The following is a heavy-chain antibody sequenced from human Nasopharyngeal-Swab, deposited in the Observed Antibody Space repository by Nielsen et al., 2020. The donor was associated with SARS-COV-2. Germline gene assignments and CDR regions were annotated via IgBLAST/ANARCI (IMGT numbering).Heavy chain of an antibody. Sequence: GGSLRLSCAASGFSFSTHAMTWIRQAPGKGLEWVSSLGVGGGPTYYADSVKGRFTISRDNSKNTLYLQMHSLRAEDTAVYYCATPGTRCSGDTCNMWVFDYWGQGTLVTVSS. D-gene: IGHD2-15*01. V-gene: IGHV3-23*01. CDR2: LGVGGGPT. CDR3: ATPGTRCSGDTCNMWVFDY. CDR1: GFSFSTHA. J-gene: IGHJ4*02.